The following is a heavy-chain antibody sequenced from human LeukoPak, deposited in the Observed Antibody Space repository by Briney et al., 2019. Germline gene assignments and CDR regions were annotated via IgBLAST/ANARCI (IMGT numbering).Heavy chain of an antibody. Sequence: ASVKVSCKASGGTFSSYAISWVRQAPGQGLEWMGWISAYNGNTNYAQKLQGRVTMTTDTSTSTAYMELRSLRSDDTAVYYCARDITGTPDYWGQGTLVTVSS. CDR1: GGTFSSYA. J-gene: IGHJ4*02. CDR3: ARDITGTPDY. CDR2: ISAYNGNT. V-gene: IGHV1-18*01. D-gene: IGHD1-7*01.